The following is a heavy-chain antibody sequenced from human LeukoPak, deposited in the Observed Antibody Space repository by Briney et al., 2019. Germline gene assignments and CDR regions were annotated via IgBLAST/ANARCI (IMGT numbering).Heavy chain of an antibody. J-gene: IGHJ3*02. CDR2: INHSGST. CDR3: ARGWLLVDAFDI. V-gene: IGHV4-34*01. CDR1: GGSISSYY. D-gene: IGHD1-26*01. Sequence: PSETLSLTCTVSGGSISSYYWSWIRQPPGKGLEWIGEINHSGSTNYNPSLKSRVTISVDTSKNQFSLKLSSVTAADTAVYYCARGWLLVDAFDIWGQGTMVTVSS.